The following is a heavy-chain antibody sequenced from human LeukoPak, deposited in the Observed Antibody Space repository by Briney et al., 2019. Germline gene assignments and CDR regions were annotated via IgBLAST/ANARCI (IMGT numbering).Heavy chain of an antibody. V-gene: IGHV1-2*06. Sequence: ASVKVSCKASGYTFTGYNMHWVRQAPGQGLEWMGRINPNSGGTNYAQKFQGRVAMTRDTSISTAYMELSRLRSDDTAVYNCARDFYNSGDYWGQGTLVTVSS. CDR3: ARDFYNSGDY. D-gene: IGHD3-22*01. J-gene: IGHJ4*02. CDR1: GYTFTGYN. CDR2: INPNSGGT.